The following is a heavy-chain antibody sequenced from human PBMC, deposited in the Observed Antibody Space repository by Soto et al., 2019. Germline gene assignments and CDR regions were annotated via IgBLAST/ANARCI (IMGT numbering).Heavy chain of an antibody. CDR1: GGTFTTYD. D-gene: IGHD6-19*01. CDR3: ARDRSSSWYNGTFYFDS. Sequence: QVQLVQSGAEVRKPGSSVKVSCKASGGTFTTYDISWVRQAPGQGLEWMGGIIPLFDAPKYAQKFQGRVTITADKSTGTAYMELSSLRSEDTAMYCCARDRSSSWYNGTFYFDSWGQGTLVTVSS. J-gene: IGHJ4*02. CDR2: IIPLFDAP. V-gene: IGHV1-69*06.